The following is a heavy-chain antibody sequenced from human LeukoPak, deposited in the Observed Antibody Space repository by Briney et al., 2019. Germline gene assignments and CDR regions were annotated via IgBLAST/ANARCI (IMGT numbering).Heavy chain of an antibody. CDR2: ISYDGSNK. D-gene: IGHD4-23*01. CDR1: GFTFSSYG. J-gene: IGHJ5*02. Sequence: GGSLRLSCAASGFTFSSYGMHWVRQAPGKGLEWVAVISYDGSNKYYADSVKGRFTISRDNSKNTLYLQMNSLRAEDTAVYYCAKDLNGGIDFDPWGQGTLVTVSS. CDR3: AKDLNGGIDFDP. V-gene: IGHV3-30*18.